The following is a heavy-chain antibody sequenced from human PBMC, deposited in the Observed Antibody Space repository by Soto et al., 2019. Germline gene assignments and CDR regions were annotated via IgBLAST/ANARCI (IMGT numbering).Heavy chain of an antibody. V-gene: IGHV3-23*01. CDR3: XKDLVGGSYYPLGAFDI. CDR1: GFTFSSYA. CDR2: ISGSGGST. D-gene: IGHD1-26*01. J-gene: IGHJ3*02. Sequence: PGGSLRLSCAASGFTFSSYAMSWVRQAPGKGLEWVSAISGSGGSTYYADSVKGRFTISRDNSKNTLYLQMNSLRAEDTAVYYCXKDLVGGSYYPLGAFDIWGQGTMVTVSS.